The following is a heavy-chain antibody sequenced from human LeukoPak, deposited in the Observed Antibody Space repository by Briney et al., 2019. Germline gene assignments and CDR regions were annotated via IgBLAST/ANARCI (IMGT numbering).Heavy chain of an antibody. CDR2: INPNTGVT. CDR3: AAGLEAATNMLDYYYYGMDV. Sequence: ASVKVSCKTSGYTFTGYYLHWVRQAPGQGLEWVGCINPNTGVTSFGQRFQGRVTITRDTSISTAYMELSSLRSEDTAVYYCAAGLEAATNMLDYYYYGMDVWAKGPRSPSP. CDR1: GYTFTGYY. D-gene: IGHD5-24*01. J-gene: IGHJ6*02. V-gene: IGHV1-2*02.